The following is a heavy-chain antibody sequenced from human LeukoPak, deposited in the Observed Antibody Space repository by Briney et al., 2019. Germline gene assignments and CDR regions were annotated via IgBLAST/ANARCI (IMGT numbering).Heavy chain of an antibody. CDR3: AKDNYCGGDCYSPLDY. Sequence: PGGSLTLSCAASGSTFSSYAISWVRQAPGKGLEWVSAISGSGGSTYYADSVKGRFTISRDNSKNTLYLQMNSLRAEDTAVYYCAKDNYCGGDCYSPLDYWGQRTLVTVSS. V-gene: IGHV3-23*01. CDR1: GSTFSSYA. J-gene: IGHJ4*02. CDR2: ISGSGGST. D-gene: IGHD2-21*01.